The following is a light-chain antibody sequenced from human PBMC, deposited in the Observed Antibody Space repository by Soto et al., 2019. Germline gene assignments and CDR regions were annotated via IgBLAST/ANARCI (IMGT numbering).Light chain of an antibody. CDR1: QTISHRY. CDR3: QLYSGSPWT. J-gene: IGKJ1*01. Sequence: IVLTQSPGTLSLSPGERVTLSCRASQTISHRYLAWFQHKVGQAPRLLIYGVSIRAAGIPDRFSGSGSGTDFTLTISRLESEDFAVYYCQLYSGSPWTFGQGTKVEIK. CDR2: GVS. V-gene: IGKV3-20*01.